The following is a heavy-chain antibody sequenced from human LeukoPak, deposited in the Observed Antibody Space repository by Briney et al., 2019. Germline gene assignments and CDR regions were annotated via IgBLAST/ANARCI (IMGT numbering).Heavy chain of an antibody. J-gene: IGHJ4*02. CDR2: MRYDGSNK. Sequence: GGSLRLSCVGSGFTFSRFGMHWARQAPGKGLEWVAFMRYDGSNKYYGDSAKGRFTISRDNSKNTLYLQMNSLRPEDTAVYYCVKTAPRSIQVWDYWGQGTLVTVSS. D-gene: IGHD5-18*01. CDR3: VKTAPRSIQVWDY. CDR1: GFTFSRFG. V-gene: IGHV3-30*02.